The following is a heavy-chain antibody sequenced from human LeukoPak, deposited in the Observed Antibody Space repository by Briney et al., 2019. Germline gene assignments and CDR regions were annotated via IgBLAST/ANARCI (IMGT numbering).Heavy chain of an antibody. J-gene: IGHJ3*02. CDR1: GGTFSSYA. D-gene: IGHD5-24*01. CDR2: IIPIFGTA. CDR3: ARVGMAKIGFDAFDI. Sequence: SVKVSCKASGGTFSSYAISWVRQATGQGLEWMGGIIPIFGTANYAQKFQGRVTITADESTSTAYMELSSLRSEDTAVYYCARVGMAKIGFDAFDIWGQGTMVTVSS. V-gene: IGHV1-69*13.